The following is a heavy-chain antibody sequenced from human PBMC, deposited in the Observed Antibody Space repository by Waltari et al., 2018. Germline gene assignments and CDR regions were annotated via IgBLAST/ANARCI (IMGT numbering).Heavy chain of an antibody. CDR1: GYTFIDYY. CDR2: INPSSGGA. J-gene: IGHJ4*02. V-gene: IGHV1-2*02. Sequence: QVQLVQSGTEVKKPGASVKVSCKASGYTFIDYYMHWVRQAPGQGLEWMGWINPSSGGAKYAQNFKGRVTMTRDTSSRTVYIELSRLTYDDTAMYYCARDGGFDFWGQGTLVSVSS. D-gene: IGHD2-15*01. CDR3: ARDGGFDF.